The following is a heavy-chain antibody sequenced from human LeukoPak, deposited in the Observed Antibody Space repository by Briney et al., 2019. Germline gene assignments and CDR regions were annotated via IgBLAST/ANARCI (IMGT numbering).Heavy chain of an antibody. CDR2: ISGDGATT. CDR1: GFTFNTYA. J-gene: IGHJ6*03. CDR3: ARSPRIIIVRGLISYYYYMDV. D-gene: IGHD3-10*01. V-gene: IGHV3-23*01. Sequence: AGGSLRLSCAASGFTFNTYAMSWVRQAPGKGLEWVAVISGDGATTHYADSVKGRFTVSRDNSKDTLYLQMNSLRAEDTALYYCARSPRIIIVRGLISYYYYMDVWGKGTTVTVSS.